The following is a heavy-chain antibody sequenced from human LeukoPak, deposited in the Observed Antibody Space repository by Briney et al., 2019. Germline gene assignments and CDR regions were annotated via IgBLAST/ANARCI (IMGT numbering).Heavy chain of an antibody. CDR3: ARTGYCSSTSCYSLGLYYFDY. Sequence: GGSLRLSCAASGFTVSSNYMSWVRQAPGKGLEWVSVIYSGASTYYADSVKGRFTISRDNSKNTLYLQMNSLRAEDTAVYYCARTGYCSSTSCYSLGLYYFDYWGQGTLVTVSS. D-gene: IGHD2-2*01. CDR2: IYSGAST. J-gene: IGHJ4*02. CDR1: GFTVSSNY. V-gene: IGHV3-53*01.